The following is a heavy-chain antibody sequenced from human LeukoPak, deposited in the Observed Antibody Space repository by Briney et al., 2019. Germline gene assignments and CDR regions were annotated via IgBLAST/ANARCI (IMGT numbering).Heavy chain of an antibody. CDR2: INHRGSI. J-gene: IGHJ4*02. CDR1: GESFSGYY. V-gene: IGHV4-34*01. Sequence: KPSETLSLTCAVYGESFSGYYWSWIRQPPGKGLEWIGEINHRGSINYNPSLKSRVTLSVDTSKNQFSLKLSSVTAADMAVYCCARQGGRPKYYGSGSYYNGRYYFDYWGQGTLVIVSS. D-gene: IGHD3-10*01. CDR3: ARQGGRPKYYGSGSYYNGRYYFDY.